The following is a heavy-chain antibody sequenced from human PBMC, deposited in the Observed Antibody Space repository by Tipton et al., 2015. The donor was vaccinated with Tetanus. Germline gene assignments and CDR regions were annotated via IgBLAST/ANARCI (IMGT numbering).Heavy chain of an antibody. V-gene: IGHV6-1*01. J-gene: IGHJ3*02. CDR3: ARDRQQRVRDGGYAFDI. Sequence: GLVKPSQTLSLTCAISGDSVSSNSAAWNWIRQSPSRGLEWLGRTYYRSKWYNDYAVSVKSRITINPYTSKNQFSLQLNSVTPEDTAVYYCARDRQQRVRDGGYAFDIWGQGTMVTVSS. D-gene: IGHD6-13*01. CDR1: GDSVSSNSAA. CDR2: TYYRSKWYN.